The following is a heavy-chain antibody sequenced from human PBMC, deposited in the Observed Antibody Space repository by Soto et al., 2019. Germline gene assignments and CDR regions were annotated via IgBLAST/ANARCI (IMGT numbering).Heavy chain of an antibody. CDR1: GFSFSDYA. D-gene: IGHD2-8*02. Sequence: EIQLLESGGGLAQRGGSLRLSCAASGFSFSDYAMSWVRQAPGKGLEWVSSISGSGDGKYYGDSVKGRFTLSRDTSQKPLFLQRNNLRGEATVVFFCTKIGRRVVVVYAFGGLDVGGRGTTLPVSS. J-gene: IGHJ6*02. CDR2: ISGSGDGK. V-gene: IGHV3-23*01. CDR3: TKIGRRVVVVYAFGGLDV.